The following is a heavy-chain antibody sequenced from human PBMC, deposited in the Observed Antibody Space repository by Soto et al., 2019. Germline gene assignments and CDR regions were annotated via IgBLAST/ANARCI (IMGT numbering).Heavy chain of an antibody. V-gene: IGHV3-7*03. CDR3: AREGQTSTVTFDY. Sequence: EVQLVESGGGLVQPGGSLRLSCAASGFTFSSCWMSWVRQAPGKGLEWVANIKQDGSEKYYVDSVKGRFTISRDNAKNSLYLQMNSLRAEDTAVYYCAREGQTSTVTFDYWGQGTLVTVSS. J-gene: IGHJ4*02. CDR1: GFTFSSCW. CDR2: IKQDGSEK. D-gene: IGHD4-17*01.